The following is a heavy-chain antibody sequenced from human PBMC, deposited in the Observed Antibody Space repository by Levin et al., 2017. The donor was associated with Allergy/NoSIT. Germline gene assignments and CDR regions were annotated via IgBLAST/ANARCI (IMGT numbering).Heavy chain of an antibody. CDR3: TRYFRSSSAFDY. Sequence: GGSLRLSCAASGFSVSGFWMHWVRRVPGKGLMWVAHIETDGRYTKYADSVKGRFTISRDNAKNTLYLQMKSLSVEDTAVYYYTRYFRSSSAFDYWGQGTLVTVSS. CDR1: GFSVSGFW. V-gene: IGHV3-74*03. J-gene: IGHJ4*02. CDR2: IETDGRYT. D-gene: IGHD6-6*01.